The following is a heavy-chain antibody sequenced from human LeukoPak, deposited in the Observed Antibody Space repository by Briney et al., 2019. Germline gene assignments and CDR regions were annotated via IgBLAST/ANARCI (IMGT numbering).Heavy chain of an antibody. V-gene: IGHV4-59*02. Sequence: SETLSLTCTVSGGSVSSHFWSWIRQPPGKGLEWTGYIYNSGITNYNPSLKSRVTMSVDTSKNQFSLMLRSVTAADTAVYYCARDHLPAGAPGYYMDVWGKGTTVTVSS. D-gene: IGHD4/OR15-4a*01. J-gene: IGHJ6*03. CDR3: ARDHLPAGAPGYYMDV. CDR2: IYNSGIT. CDR1: GGSVSSHF.